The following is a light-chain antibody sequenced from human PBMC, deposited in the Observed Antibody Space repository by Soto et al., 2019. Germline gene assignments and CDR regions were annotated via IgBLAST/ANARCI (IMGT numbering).Light chain of an antibody. CDR1: QSVSRN. J-gene: IGKJ5*01. Sequence: EIVMTQSPATLSVSPGERATLSCRASQSVSRNLAWYQQKPGQAPRLLTYGASSRAPGIPDRFSGSGSGTDFTLSISRLEPEDFAVYYCQQYSSSPYTFGQGTRLEIK. CDR3: QQYSSSPYT. V-gene: IGKV3-20*01. CDR2: GAS.